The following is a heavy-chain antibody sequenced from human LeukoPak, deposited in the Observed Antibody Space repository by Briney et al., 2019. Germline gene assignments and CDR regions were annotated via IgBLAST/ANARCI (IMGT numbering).Heavy chain of an antibody. J-gene: IGHJ5*02. Sequence: SETLSLTCSVSGGSISSSSYYWGWIRQPPGKGLEWIGSIYFRNTYYNPSLKSRVTISVDTSKNQFSLKLSSVTAADTAVYYCARERTLVVGARYWFDPWGQGTLVTVSS. CDR2: IYFRNT. CDR3: ARERTLVVGARYWFDP. D-gene: IGHD1-26*01. V-gene: IGHV4-39*07. CDR1: GGSISSSSYY.